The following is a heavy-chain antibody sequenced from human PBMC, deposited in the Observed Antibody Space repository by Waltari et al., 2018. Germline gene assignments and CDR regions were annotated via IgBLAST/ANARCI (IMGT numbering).Heavy chain of an antibody. CDR1: GFTFSSYS. J-gene: IGHJ4*02. V-gene: IGHV3-21*01. D-gene: IGHD5-18*01. CDR3: ARDPRGYSMGGY. CDR2: ISSSSSYI. Sequence: EVQLVESGGGLVKPGGSLRLSCAASGFTFSSYSMNWVRQAPGKGLEWVSSISSSSSYIYYADSVKGRFTISRDNAKNSLYLQMNSLRAEDTAVYYCARDPRGYSMGGYWGQGTLVTVSS.